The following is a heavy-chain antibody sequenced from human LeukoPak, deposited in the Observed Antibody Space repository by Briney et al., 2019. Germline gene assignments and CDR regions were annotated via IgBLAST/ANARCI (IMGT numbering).Heavy chain of an antibody. D-gene: IGHD3-10*01. V-gene: IGHV3-30*18. CDR2: ISYDGYTK. CDR3: AKLSGSSGSPSNWFEV. Sequence: GRSLRLSCAASGFTFSSYGMHWVRQAPGKGLEWVAVISYDGYTKYYTDSVRGRFSISRDNSKNTLYLQMNSLRAEDTAVYNCAKLSGSSGSPSNWFEVWGQGTLVTVSS. J-gene: IGHJ5*02. CDR1: GFTFSSYG.